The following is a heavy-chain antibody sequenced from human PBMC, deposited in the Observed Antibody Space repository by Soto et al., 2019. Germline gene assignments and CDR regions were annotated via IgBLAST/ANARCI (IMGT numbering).Heavy chain of an antibody. D-gene: IGHD3-10*01. J-gene: IGHJ4*02. Sequence: PSETLSLTCTVSGGSISSYYWSWIRQPPGKGLEWIGYIYYSGSTNYNPSLKSRVTISVDTSKNQFSLKLSSVTAADTAVYYCARRGPSPDFDYWGQGTLVTVSS. CDR2: IYYSGST. V-gene: IGHV4-59*08. CDR3: ARRGPSPDFDY. CDR1: GGSISSYY.